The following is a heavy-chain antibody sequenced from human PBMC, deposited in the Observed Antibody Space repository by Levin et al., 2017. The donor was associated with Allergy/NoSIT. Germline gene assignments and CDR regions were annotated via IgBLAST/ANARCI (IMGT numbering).Heavy chain of an antibody. CDR1: GFTFSSYG. CDR3: AKPFRKGYCSGGSCYYFDY. J-gene: IGHJ4*02. V-gene: IGHV3-30*18. Sequence: GESLKISCAASGFTFSSYGMHWVRQAPGKGLGWVAVISYDGSNKYYADSVKGRFTISRDNSKNTLYLQMNSLRAEDTAVYYCAKPFRKGYCSGGSCYYFDYWGQGTLVTVSS. D-gene: IGHD2-15*01. CDR2: ISYDGSNK.